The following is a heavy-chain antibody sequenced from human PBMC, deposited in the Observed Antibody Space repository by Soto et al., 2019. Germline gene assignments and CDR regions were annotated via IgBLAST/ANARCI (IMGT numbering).Heavy chain of an antibody. V-gene: IGHV4-59*01. CDR3: ARVGAHYYDDPRSWFDP. J-gene: IGHJ5*02. CDR1: GGSISSYY. Sequence: XATLSLTCTVSGGSISSYYWSWIRQPPGKGLEWIGYIYYSGSTNYNPSLKSRVTISVDTSKNQFSLKLSSVTAADTAVYYCARVGAHYYDDPRSWFDPWGQGTLVTVSS. D-gene: IGHD3-22*01. CDR2: IYYSGST.